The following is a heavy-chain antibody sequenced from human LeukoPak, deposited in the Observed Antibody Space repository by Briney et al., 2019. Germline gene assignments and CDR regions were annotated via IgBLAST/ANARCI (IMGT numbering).Heavy chain of an antibody. CDR2: IYSGGDT. CDR3: ARGWFGDY. J-gene: IGHJ4*02. V-gene: IGHV3-53*01. CDR1: GFIFSNNY. Sequence: GGSLRLSCAASGFIFSNNYMSWVRQAPGKGLEWVSVIYSGGDTYYVDSVKGRFTISRDSSKNTLYLQMDSLRAEDTAVYYCARGWFGDYWGQGTLVTVSS. D-gene: IGHD3-10*01.